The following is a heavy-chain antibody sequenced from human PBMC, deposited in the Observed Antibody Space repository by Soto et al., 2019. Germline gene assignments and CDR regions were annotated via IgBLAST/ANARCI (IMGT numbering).Heavy chain of an antibody. J-gene: IGHJ4*02. D-gene: IGHD2-2*01. V-gene: IGHV4-61*01. CDR1: GGSVSDKTYY. CDR3: ARITAVPSTLRPRYFFDY. Sequence: SETLSLTCSVSGGSVSDKTYYWSWIRQPPGKRLEWIGYVYYSGTTNYNPSLKSRVTISVDLSKNRFSLRLSSVTTADTALYYFARITAVPSTLRPRYFFDYCGQGTLVTVSS. CDR2: VYYSGTT.